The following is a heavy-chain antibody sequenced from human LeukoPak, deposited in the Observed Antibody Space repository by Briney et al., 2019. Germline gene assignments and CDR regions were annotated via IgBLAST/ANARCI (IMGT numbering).Heavy chain of an antibody. V-gene: IGHV3-72*01. J-gene: IGHJ4*02. CDR2: TQDKAESYTT. CDR1: GFTFGNHY. CDR3: ARDTSASLDY. D-gene: IGHD2-2*01. Sequence: GGSLRLSCAASGFTFGNHYMDWVRQAPGKGLEWISRTQDKAESYTTQYAASVIGRFTVSRDDSKNSLSLQMNSLKTEDTAVYYCARDTSASLDYWGQGTLVTVSS.